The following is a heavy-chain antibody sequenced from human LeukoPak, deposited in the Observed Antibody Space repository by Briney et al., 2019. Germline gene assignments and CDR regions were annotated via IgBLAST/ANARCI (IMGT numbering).Heavy chain of an antibody. CDR1: GYRSTRYW. D-gene: IGHD3-10*01. Sequence: GESLKISCKGSGYRSTRYWIGWVRQMPGKGLEWLGIIYPDDSDTRYSPSFEGQVSISADKSINTAYLQWGSLKASDTAIYYCATLDGTGGGDYWGQGTLVTVSS. V-gene: IGHV5-51*01. CDR3: ATLDGTGGGDY. J-gene: IGHJ4*02. CDR2: IYPDDSDT.